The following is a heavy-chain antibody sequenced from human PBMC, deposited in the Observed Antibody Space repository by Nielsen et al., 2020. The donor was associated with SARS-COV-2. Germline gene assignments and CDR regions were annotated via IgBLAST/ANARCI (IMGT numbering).Heavy chain of an antibody. V-gene: IGHV1-2*04. Sequence: ASVKVSCKASGYTFTGYYMHWVRQAPGQGLEWMGWINPNSGGTNYAQKFQGWVTMTRDTSISTAYMELSRLRSDDTAVYYCATSPGDYYGMDVWGQGITVTVSS. D-gene: IGHD3-10*01. CDR1: GYTFTGYY. CDR3: ATSPGDYYGMDV. CDR2: INPNSGGT. J-gene: IGHJ6*02.